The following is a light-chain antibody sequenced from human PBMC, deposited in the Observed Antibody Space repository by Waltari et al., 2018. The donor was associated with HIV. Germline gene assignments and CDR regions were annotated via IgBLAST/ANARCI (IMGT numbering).Light chain of an antibody. CDR1: QSIYQW. J-gene: IGKJ1*01. V-gene: IGKV1-5*03. CDR2: AAS. CDR3: HNYGTSSHP. Sequence: DIQMTQSPSIISASVGDRVTITCRASQSIYQWLAWYQQTPGKAPKVLMYAASTIVEGVPARFSGSQSGTEFTLTIASLEPDDFATYYCHNYGTSSHPFGRGTKV.